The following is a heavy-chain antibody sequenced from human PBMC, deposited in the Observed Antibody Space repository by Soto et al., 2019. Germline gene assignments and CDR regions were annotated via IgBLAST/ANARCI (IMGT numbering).Heavy chain of an antibody. CDR3: ATYSSSWDYYYYYGMDV. D-gene: IGHD6-13*01. V-gene: IGHV1-69*01. CDR1: GGTFSSYA. CDR2: IIPIFGTA. J-gene: IGHJ6*02. Sequence: QVQLVQSGAEVKKPGSSVKVSCKASGGTFSSYAISWVRQAPGQGLEWMGGIIPIFGTANYAQKFQGRVTITADESTSTAYMGLSSLRSEDTAVYYCATYSSSWDYYYYYGMDVWGQGTTVTVSS.